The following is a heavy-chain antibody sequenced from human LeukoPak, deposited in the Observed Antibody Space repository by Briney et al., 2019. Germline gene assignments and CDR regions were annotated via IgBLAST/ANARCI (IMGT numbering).Heavy chain of an antibody. CDR2: INHSGST. CDR1: GGSFSGNY. CDR3: ARKAHEGSCSAKYFQY. J-gene: IGHJ1*01. Sequence: PSETLSLTYAVYGGSFSGNYCSWIRQPPGKGLEWIGEINHSGSTNYNPSLKSRVTISVDTSKNQFSLKLSSVTAADTAVYYCARKAHEGSCSAKYFQYWGQGTLVTVSS. V-gene: IGHV4-34*01. D-gene: IGHD1-26*01.